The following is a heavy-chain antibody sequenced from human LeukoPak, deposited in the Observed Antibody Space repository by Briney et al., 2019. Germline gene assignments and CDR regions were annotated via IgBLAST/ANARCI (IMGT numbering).Heavy chain of an antibody. V-gene: IGHV4-59*01. CDR2: MYNSGST. J-gene: IGHJ4*02. Sequence: PSETLSLTCTVSGGSISGSYWGWIRQPPGKGLEWIAYMYNSGSTNYNPSLKSRVTISIATSKNQFSLKLSSLTAADTAIYYCARGIESYGDYGYWGQGILVTVSS. D-gene: IGHD4-17*01. CDR3: ARGIESYGDYGY. CDR1: GGSISGSY.